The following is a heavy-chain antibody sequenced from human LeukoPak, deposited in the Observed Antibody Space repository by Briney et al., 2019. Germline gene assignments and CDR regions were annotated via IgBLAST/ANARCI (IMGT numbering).Heavy chain of an antibody. D-gene: IGHD2-15*01. V-gene: IGHV3-7*01. CDR2: IKQDGSEK. CDR3: ASQGGGANWFDP. CDR1: GFTFSSYW. Sequence: PGGSLRLSCAASGFTFSSYWMSWVRQAPGKGLEWVANIKQDGSEKYYVDSVKGRLTISRDNAKNSLYLQMNSLRAEDTAVYYCASQGGGANWFDPWGQGTLVTVSS. J-gene: IGHJ5*02.